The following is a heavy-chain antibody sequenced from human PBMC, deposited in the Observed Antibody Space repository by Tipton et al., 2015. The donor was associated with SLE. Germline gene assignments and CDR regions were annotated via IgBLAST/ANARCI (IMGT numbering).Heavy chain of an antibody. CDR1: GGSISSSSYY. CDR2: IYYSGST. D-gene: IGHD3-9*01. J-gene: IGHJ6*02. CDR3: ARAWEYYDISGGVEGGMDV. Sequence: TLSLTCTVSGGSISSSSYYWGWIRQPPGKGLEWIGSIYYSGSTYYNPSLKSRVTISVDTSKNQFSLKLSSVTAADTAVYYCARAWEYYDISGGVEGGMDVWGQGTTVTVSS. V-gene: IGHV4-39*07.